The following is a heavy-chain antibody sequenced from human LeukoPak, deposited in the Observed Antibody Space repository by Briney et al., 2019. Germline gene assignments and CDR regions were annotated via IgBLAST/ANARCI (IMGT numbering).Heavy chain of an antibody. CDR2: ISSHGSNK. D-gene: IGHD6-19*01. CDR1: GFTFSTYA. CDR3: ALHGSGWYSTGRRRLDY. V-gene: IGHV3-30-3*01. J-gene: IGHJ4*02. Sequence: GRSLRLSCAASGFTFSTYAMHWVRQAPGKGLEWVAVISSHGSNKFYADSVKGRFTISRDNSKNVLYLQTNSLRAEDTAVYYCALHGSGWYSTGRRRLDYWGQGTLVTVSS.